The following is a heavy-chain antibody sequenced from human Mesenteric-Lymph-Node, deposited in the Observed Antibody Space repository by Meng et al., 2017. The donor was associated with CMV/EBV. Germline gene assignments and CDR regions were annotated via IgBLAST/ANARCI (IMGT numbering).Heavy chain of an antibody. V-gene: IGHV3-20*04. CDR2: INWNGGST. D-gene: IGHD6-13*01. CDR1: GFTFDDYG. CDR3: AKDFLGIAAAGTPGSGY. Sequence: GESLKISCAASGFTFDDYGMSWVRQAPGKGLEWVSGINWNGGSTGYADSVKGRFTISRDNAKNSLYLQMNSLRAEDTAVYYCAKDFLGIAAAGTPGSGYWGQGTLVTVSS. J-gene: IGHJ4*02.